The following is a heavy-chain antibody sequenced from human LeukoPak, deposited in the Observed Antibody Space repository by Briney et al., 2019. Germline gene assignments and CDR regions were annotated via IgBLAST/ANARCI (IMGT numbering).Heavy chain of an antibody. CDR1: VFTFSSYA. J-gene: IGHJ5*02. CDR2: ISVSGGST. V-gene: IGHV3-23*01. D-gene: IGHD3-10*01. CDR3: AKGTMVRAYNWFDP. Sequence: GGSLRLSCGVSVFTFSSYAMSWVRQAPGKGLEGVSAISVSGGSTSNADSVKGRFTISTHNCKNTQYLQMNSLRAEDTAVYDCAKGTMVRAYNWFDPWGQGTLVTVSS.